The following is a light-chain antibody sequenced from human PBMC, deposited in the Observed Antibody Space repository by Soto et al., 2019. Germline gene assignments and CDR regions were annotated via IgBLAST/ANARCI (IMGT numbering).Light chain of an antibody. V-gene: IGLV2-14*01. J-gene: IGLJ1*01. CDR3: SSYTSTNTQV. Sequence: QSALTQPASVSGSPGQSITISCTGTSSDVGAYKYVSWYQQHPGKAPKLMIYEVSNRPSGVSNRFSGSKSGNTASVTISGLQAEDEADYYCSSYTSTNTQVFXTGTKVTVL. CDR1: SSDVGAYKY. CDR2: EVS.